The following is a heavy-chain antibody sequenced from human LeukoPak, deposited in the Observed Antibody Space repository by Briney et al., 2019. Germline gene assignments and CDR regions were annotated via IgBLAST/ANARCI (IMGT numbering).Heavy chain of an antibody. CDR1: GFSLNDYG. D-gene: IGHD2-2*01. CDR2: IRYDSNNK. J-gene: IGHJ4*02. V-gene: IGHV3-30*02. CDR3: AKGRSKFCSSTSCSIDD. Sequence: GGSLRLSCATSGFSLNDYGMHWVRQAPGKGLEWVSFIRYDSNNKYYADSVKGRFTISRDNSKNTLDLQMNSLRAEDTAVYYCAKGRSKFCSSTSCSIDDWGQGTLATVSS.